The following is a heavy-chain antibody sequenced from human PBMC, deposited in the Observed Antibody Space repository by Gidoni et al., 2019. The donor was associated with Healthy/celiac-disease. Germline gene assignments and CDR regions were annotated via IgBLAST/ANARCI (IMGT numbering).Heavy chain of an antibody. Sequence: QVQLVESGGGVVQPGRSLRLSCAASGFTFSSYGMHWVRQAPGKGLEWVAVISYDGSNKYYADSVKGRFTISRDNSKNTLYLQMNSLRAEDTAVYYCAKDFSDGYNWNYFDYWGQGTLVTVSS. CDR2: ISYDGSNK. V-gene: IGHV3-30*18. J-gene: IGHJ4*02. CDR1: GFTFSSYG. CDR3: AKDFSDGYNWNYFDY. D-gene: IGHD5-12*01.